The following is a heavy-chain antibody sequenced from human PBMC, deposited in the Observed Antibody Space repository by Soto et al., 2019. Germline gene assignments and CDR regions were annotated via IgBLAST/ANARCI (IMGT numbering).Heavy chain of an antibody. V-gene: IGHV4-31*03. D-gene: IGHD3-3*01. CDR1: GDSINSDDFY. CDR2: ISYNGNN. CDR3: ASLKTIFGVINQSWFDP. J-gene: IGHJ5*02. Sequence: SETLSLTCIVSGDSINSDDFYWTWIRQHPGKGLEWIGYISYNGNNYYNPSLKSRVTISIDTSTNQFSLSLSSVTAADTAVYYCASLKTIFGVINQSWFDPWGQGTLVTVSS.